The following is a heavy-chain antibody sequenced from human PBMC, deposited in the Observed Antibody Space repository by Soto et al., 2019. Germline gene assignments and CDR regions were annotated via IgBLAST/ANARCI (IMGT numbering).Heavy chain of an antibody. CDR1: GFTFSSYA. D-gene: IGHD3-22*01. CDR2: ISYDGSNK. V-gene: IGHV3-30-3*01. Sequence: GGSLRLSCAASGFTFSSYAMHWVRQAPGKGLEWVAVISYDGSNKYYADSVKGRFTISRDNSKNTLYLQMNSLRAEDTAVYYCAREHPEHYYDSSGYGRPTDYWGQGTLVTVSS. J-gene: IGHJ4*02. CDR3: AREHPEHYYDSSGYGRPTDY.